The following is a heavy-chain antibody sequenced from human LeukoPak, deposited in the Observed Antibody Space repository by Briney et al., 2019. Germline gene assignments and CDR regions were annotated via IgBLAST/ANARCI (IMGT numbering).Heavy chain of an antibody. V-gene: IGHV4-34*01. CDR3: ARETSGYGSGYANWFDP. Sequence: PSETLSLTCAVYGGSFSGYYWSWIRQPPGKGLEWIGEINHSGSTNYNPSLKRRVTIPVDTSKNKFSLKLSSVTAADTAVYYCARETSGYGSGYANWFDPWGQGTLVTVSS. D-gene: IGHD3-10*01. J-gene: IGHJ5*02. CDR2: INHSGST. CDR1: GGSFSGYY.